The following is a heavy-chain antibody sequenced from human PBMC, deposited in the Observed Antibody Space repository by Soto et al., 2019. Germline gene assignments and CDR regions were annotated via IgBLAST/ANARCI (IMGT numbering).Heavy chain of an antibody. CDR2: IYYSGST. J-gene: IGHJ4*02. CDR1: GGSISSSSYY. CDR3: ARGPYMSGYGSVPRPLYYFDY. Sequence: SETLSLTCTVSGGSISSSSYYWGWIRQPPGKGLEWIGSIYYSGSTYYNPSLKSRVTISVDTSKNQFSLKLSSVTAADTAVYYCARGPYMSGYGSVPRPLYYFDYWGQGTLVTVSS. V-gene: IGHV4-39*01. D-gene: IGHD5-12*01.